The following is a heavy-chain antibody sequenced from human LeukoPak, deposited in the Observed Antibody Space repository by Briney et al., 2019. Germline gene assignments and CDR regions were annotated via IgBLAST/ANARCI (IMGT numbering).Heavy chain of an antibody. D-gene: IGHD2-2*01. J-gene: IGHJ4*02. CDR3: AREDIVVVPAMGY. V-gene: IGHV3-74*01. CDR1: GFTFSSYW. CDR2: INSDGSST. Sequence: GGSLRLSCAASGFTFSSYWMHWVRQAPGKGLVGVSRINSDGSSTSYADSVKGRFTISRDNAKNTLYLQTNSLRAEDTAVYYCAREDIVVVPAMGYWGQGTLVTVSS.